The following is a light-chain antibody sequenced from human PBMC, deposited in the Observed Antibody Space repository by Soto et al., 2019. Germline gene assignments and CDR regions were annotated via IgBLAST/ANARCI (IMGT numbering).Light chain of an antibody. V-gene: IGLV2-14*01. Sequence: QSALTQPASVSGSPGQSITISCTGTSSEVGGYNYVSWYQQHPGKAPQIMIYDVSNRPSGVSNRFSGSKSGNTASLTISGLQAEDEADYYCSSYTSSSTLYVFGTGTKVTVL. CDR2: DVS. J-gene: IGLJ1*01. CDR1: SSEVGGYNY. CDR3: SSYTSSSTLYV.